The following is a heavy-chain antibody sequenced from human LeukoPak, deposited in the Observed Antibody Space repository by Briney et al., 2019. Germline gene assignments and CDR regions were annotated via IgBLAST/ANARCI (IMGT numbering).Heavy chain of an antibody. J-gene: IGHJ6*03. V-gene: IGHV1-18*01. CDR2: ISAYNGNT. Sequence: ASVKVSCKASGYTFTSYGISWVRQAPGQGLEWMGWISAYNGNTNYAQKLQGRVTMTTDTSTSTAYMELSRLRSDDTAVYYCARDGGYSGYDYHYMDVWGKGTTVTVSS. CDR3: ARDGGYSGYDYHYMDV. D-gene: IGHD5-12*01. CDR1: GYTFTSYG.